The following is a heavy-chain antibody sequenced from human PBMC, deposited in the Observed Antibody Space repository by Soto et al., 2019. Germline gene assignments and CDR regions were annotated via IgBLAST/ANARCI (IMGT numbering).Heavy chain of an antibody. V-gene: IGHV4-30-4*08. J-gene: IGHJ4*02. CDR1: GGSISGDYY. D-gene: IGHD2-15*01. Sequence: QVRLHESGPGLVKPSQTLSLTCSVSGGSISGDYYWSWIRQSPEKGLEWIGYIYYSGSSYSNPALQGRLIRSLDTSKNRFSLNLRSGTAADTAVYYCAGGGARWPGYFDSWGQGALVAVSS. CDR2: IYYSGSS. CDR3: AGGGARWPGYFDS.